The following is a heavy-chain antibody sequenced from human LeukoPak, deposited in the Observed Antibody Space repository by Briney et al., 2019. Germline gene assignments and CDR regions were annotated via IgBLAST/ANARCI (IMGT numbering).Heavy chain of an antibody. CDR1: GGPFNSGNFF. J-gene: IGHJ6*02. CDR3: ASSRVSTPPYNFGMDV. Sequence: PSETLSLTCHVSGGPFNSGNFFWTWLRQPAGKGLEWIGRIYSRGTANYNRSLKGRVTISMDTSKNQVSLEVYSATAADTAVYFCASSRVSTPPYNFGMDVWGQGTTVIVSS. V-gene: IGHV4-61*02. CDR2: IYSRGTA. D-gene: IGHD4-23*01.